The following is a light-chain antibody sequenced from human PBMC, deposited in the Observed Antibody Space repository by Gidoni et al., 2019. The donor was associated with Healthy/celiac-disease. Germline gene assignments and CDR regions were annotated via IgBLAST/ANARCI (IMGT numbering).Light chain of an antibody. CDR1: SSDVGSYNL. CDR3: CSYAGSSTLYV. Sequence: QSSLTQPASVSGSPGQSITISCTGTSSDVGSYNLVSWYQQHPGKAPKLMIYEGSKRPSGVSNRFSGSKSGNTASLTIDGRQAEDEADYYCCSYAGSSTLYVFGTGTKVTVL. CDR2: EGS. J-gene: IGLJ1*01. V-gene: IGLV2-23*01.